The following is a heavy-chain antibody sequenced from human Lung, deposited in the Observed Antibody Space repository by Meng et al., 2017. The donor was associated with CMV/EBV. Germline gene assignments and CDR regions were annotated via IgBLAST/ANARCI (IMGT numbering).Heavy chain of an antibody. V-gene: IGHV3-21*01. Sequence: GESLKISCVGFGFKFSDYSMNWVRQAPGKGLEWVASISSSSENIHNADSVKGRFTISRDNFKSSMPVQMDSRRVEATAVYYCVRDSRDGAWDQLPLYGMDVWGQGXTVTVSS. J-gene: IGHJ6*02. CDR1: GFKFSDYS. CDR2: ISSSSENI. CDR3: VRDSRDGAWDQLPLYGMDV. D-gene: IGHD1-26*01.